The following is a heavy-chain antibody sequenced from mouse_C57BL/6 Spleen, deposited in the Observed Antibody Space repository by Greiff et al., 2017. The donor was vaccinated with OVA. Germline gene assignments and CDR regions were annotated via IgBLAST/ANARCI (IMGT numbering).Heavy chain of an antibody. D-gene: IGHD2-4*01. CDR3: ARVYDYDYFDY. CDR1: GYTFTSYW. Sequence: VKLQQPGAELVRPGSSVKLSCKASGYTFTSYWMDWVKQRPGQGLEWIGNIYPSDSETHYNQKFKDKATLTVDKSSSTAYMQLSSLTSEDSAVYYCARVYDYDYFDYWGQGTTLTVSS. V-gene: IGHV1-61*01. J-gene: IGHJ2*01. CDR2: IYPSDSET.